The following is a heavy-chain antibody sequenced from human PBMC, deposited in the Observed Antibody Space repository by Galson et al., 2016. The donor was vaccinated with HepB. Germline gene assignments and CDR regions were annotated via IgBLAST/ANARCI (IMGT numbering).Heavy chain of an antibody. CDR1: GFTFSDYW. J-gene: IGHJ4*02. D-gene: IGHD5-24*01. V-gene: IGHV3-7*03. CDR3: ARDPIRRDGYTPDY. Sequence: SLRLSCAASGFTFSDYWMAWVRQAPGKGLEWVANIKQDGSQKYYVDSVKGRFTISRDNTKNSLYLQMNPLRAEDTALYYCARDPIRRDGYTPDYWGQGILVIVSS. CDR2: IKQDGSQK.